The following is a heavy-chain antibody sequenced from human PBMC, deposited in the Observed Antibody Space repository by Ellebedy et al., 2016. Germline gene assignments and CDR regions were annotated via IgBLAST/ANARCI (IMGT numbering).Heavy chain of an antibody. CDR3: ARGGLGDNSDPFDY. CDR1: LGSITY. Sequence: SETLSLXXDLSLGSITYWNWIRQRPGKGLEWIGYIHYTGSTYYTPSLQSRVAMSLDTSKRLSSLRLRSVTAADTAVYYCARGGLGDNSDPFDYWGQGTPVTVSS. CDR2: IHYTGST. D-gene: IGHD4-23*01. J-gene: IGHJ4*02. V-gene: IGHV4-31*11.